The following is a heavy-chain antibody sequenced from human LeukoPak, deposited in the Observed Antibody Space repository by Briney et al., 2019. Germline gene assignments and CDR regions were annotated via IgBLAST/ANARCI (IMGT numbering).Heavy chain of an antibody. V-gene: IGHV3-23*01. CDR2: ISGSGSNT. J-gene: IGHJ4*02. Sequence: GGSLRLSCAASGFTFSSYAMSWVRQAPGKGLKWVSAISGSGSNTYYADSVKGRFTMSRDNSKNTLHLQMNSLRAEDTAVYFCAKTVSGSHSYQGGDYWGQGTLVFVSS. D-gene: IGHD3-16*02. CDR3: AKTVSGSHSYQGGDY. CDR1: GFTFSSYA.